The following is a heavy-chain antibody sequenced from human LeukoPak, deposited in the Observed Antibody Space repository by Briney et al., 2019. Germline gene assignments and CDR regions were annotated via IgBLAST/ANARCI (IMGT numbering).Heavy chain of an antibody. J-gene: IGHJ4*02. Sequence: ASVKVSCKASGYTFTSYDINWVRQATGQGLEWMGWMNPNSGNTGYAQKFQGRVTMTRNTSISTAHMELRSLRSEDTAVYYCARGILEITMIVVVVWGQGTLVTVSS. V-gene: IGHV1-8*01. D-gene: IGHD3-22*01. CDR2: MNPNSGNT. CDR3: ARGILEITMIVVVV. CDR1: GYTFTSYD.